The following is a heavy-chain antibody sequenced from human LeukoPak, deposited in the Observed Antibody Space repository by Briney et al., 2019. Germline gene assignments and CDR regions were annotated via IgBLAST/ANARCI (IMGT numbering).Heavy chain of an antibody. CDR1: GFSFRSYG. CDR3: ARKSPTDSSGYYRGGIDY. Sequence: GGSLRLSCAASGFSFRSYGMHWVRQAPGKGLEWVAVISYDGSNKYYADSVKGRFTISRDNSKNTLYLQMNSLRAEDTAVYYCARKSPTDSSGYYRGGIDYWGQGTLVTVSS. D-gene: IGHD3-22*01. J-gene: IGHJ4*02. V-gene: IGHV3-30*19. CDR2: ISYDGSNK.